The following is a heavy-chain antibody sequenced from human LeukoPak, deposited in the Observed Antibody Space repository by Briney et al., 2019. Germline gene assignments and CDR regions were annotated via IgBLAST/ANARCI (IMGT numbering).Heavy chain of an antibody. CDR3: AKDIRGRGYAYGSH. J-gene: IGHJ4*02. CDR2: IGEDGAGT. Sequence: PGGSLRLSCAASGFTFDDYAMQWVRQAPGKGLEWVSLIGEDGAGTYYADSVKGRFTISRDNSKSSLYLQMNSLRTEDTALYYCAKDIRGRGYAYGSHWGQGTLVTVSS. D-gene: IGHD5-18*01. V-gene: IGHV3-43*02. CDR1: GFTFDDYA.